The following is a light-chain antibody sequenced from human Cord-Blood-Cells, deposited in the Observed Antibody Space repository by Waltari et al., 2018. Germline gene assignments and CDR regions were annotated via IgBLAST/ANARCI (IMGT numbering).Light chain of an antibody. CDR2: DAS. V-gene: IGKV3-11*01. CDR1: QSVSSY. CDR3: QQRSNWPPT. J-gene: IGKJ4*01. Sequence: EIVLTHSPPPRSLSPGKRAPLSCRASQSVSSYLAWYQQKPGQAPRLLIYDASNRATGIPARFSGSGSGTDFTLTISSLEPEDFAVYYCQQRSNWPPTFGGGTKVEIK.